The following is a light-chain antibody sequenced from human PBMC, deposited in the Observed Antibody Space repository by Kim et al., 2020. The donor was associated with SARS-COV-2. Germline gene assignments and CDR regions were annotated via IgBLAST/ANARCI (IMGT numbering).Light chain of an antibody. CDR2: DAS. J-gene: IGKJ2*01. Sequence: CVSAGERAPHCSRASDSISIDRAWYEQTPGRAPTLLIYDASTRASGIPARFSGGGSGREFTLPISSLQSADFAVYYCKHYNPWPLFGQGTKLGVK. CDR1: DSISID. V-gene: IGKV3-15*01. CDR3: KHYNPWPL.